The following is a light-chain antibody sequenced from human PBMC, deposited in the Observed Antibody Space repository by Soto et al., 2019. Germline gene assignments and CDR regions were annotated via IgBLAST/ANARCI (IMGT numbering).Light chain of an antibody. Sequence: EIVMTQSPATLSVSPGERATLSCRASQSVSSNLAWYQQKPGQAPRLLIYGASTRATGIPARFSGSGSGTEFTLTISSLQSEYFAVYYCQQYNNWPYSAFGPGTKLDIK. CDR2: GAS. J-gene: IGKJ3*01. V-gene: IGKV3-15*01. CDR3: QQYNNWPYSA. CDR1: QSVSSN.